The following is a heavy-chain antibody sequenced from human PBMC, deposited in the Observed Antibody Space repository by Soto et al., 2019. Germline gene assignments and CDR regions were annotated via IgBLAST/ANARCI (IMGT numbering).Heavy chain of an antibody. J-gene: IGHJ4*02. CDR3: SHGYYQYFNS. CDR2: IKGKADGGTR. V-gene: IGHV3-15*07. Sequence: GGSLRLSCAASGFPFTNAWMHWVRQAPGKGLEWVARIKGKADGGTRDYADPVKGRFAISRHDSENTLYLQMNSLKSEDTAVYYCSHGYYQYFNSWGQGTLVTVSS. CDR1: GFPFTNAW. D-gene: IGHD5-18*01.